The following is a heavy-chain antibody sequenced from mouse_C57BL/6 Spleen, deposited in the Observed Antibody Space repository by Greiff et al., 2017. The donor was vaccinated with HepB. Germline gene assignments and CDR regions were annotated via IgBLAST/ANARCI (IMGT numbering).Heavy chain of an antibody. J-gene: IGHJ4*01. CDR1: GFTFSSYT. Sequence: EVKLMESGGGLVKPGGSLKLSCAASGFTFSSYTMSWVRQTTEKRLEWVATISGGGGNTYYPDSVKGRFTISRDNAKNTLYLQMSSLRSEDTALYYCARLTTVVEGHYYARDYWGQGTSVTVSS. CDR3: ARLTTVVEGHYYARDY. CDR2: ISGGGGNT. V-gene: IGHV5-9*01. D-gene: IGHD1-1*01.